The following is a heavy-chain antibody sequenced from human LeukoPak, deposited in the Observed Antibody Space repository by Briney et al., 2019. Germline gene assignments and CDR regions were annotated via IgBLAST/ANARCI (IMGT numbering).Heavy chain of an antibody. CDR2: ISYDGSNK. CDR1: GFTFSSYG. V-gene: IGHV3-30*18. J-gene: IGHJ4*02. D-gene: IGHD1-26*01. Sequence: GGSLRLSCAASGFTFSSYGMHWVRQAPGKGLEWVAVISYDGSNKYYADSVKGRFTISRDNSKNTMYMQMNSLRAEDTAVYYCAKDPERLLLAYSGRPWGGYFDYWGQGTLVTVSS. CDR3: AKDPERLLLAYSGRPWGGYFDY.